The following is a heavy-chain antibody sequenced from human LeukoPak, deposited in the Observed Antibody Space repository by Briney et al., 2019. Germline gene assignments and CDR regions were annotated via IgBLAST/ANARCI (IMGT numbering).Heavy chain of an antibody. V-gene: IGHV4-34*01. D-gene: IGHD3-22*01. CDR2: INHSGST. Sequence: SETLSLTCAVYGGSFSGYYWSWLRQPPGKGLEWLGEINHSGSTNYNPSLKSRVTISVDTSKSQFSLKLNSMTAADTAVYYCARGAQTYYDKAPVDYWGQGTLVTVSS. CDR1: GGSFSGYY. J-gene: IGHJ4*02. CDR3: ARGAQTYYDKAPVDY.